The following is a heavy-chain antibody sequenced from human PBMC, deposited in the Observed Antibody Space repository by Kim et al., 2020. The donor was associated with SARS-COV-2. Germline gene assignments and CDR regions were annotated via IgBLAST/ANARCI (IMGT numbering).Heavy chain of an antibody. CDR2: IRSKANSYAT. CDR1: GFTFSDSP. V-gene: IGHV3-73*01. CDR3: TRIPGTPFAFWDAFD. J-gene: IGHJ3*02. D-gene: IGHD1-1*01. Sequence: GGSLRLSCAASGFTFSDSPMHWVRQASGKGLEWVGRIRSKANSYATAYAASGRGRFIIARDDSTNTAYLQMNSLKTEDTAVYYCTRIPGTPFAFWDAFD.